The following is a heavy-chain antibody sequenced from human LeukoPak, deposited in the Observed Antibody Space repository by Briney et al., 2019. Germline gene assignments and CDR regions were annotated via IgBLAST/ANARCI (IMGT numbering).Heavy chain of an antibody. CDR1: GYTFTSYG. Sequence: ASVKVSCKASGYTFTSYGISWVRPAPGQGLEWMGWINPNSGGTNYARKFQGRVTMTRDTSISTAYMDLSRLRSDDTAVYYCARGVSGSYSFDYWGQGTLVTVSS. J-gene: IGHJ4*02. V-gene: IGHV1-2*02. D-gene: IGHD1-26*01. CDR2: INPNSGGT. CDR3: ARGVSGSYSFDY.